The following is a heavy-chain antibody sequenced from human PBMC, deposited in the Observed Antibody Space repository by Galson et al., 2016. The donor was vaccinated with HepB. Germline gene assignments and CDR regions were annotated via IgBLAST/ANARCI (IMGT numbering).Heavy chain of an antibody. CDR1: KYTFTVYY. D-gene: IGHD4-11*01. V-gene: IGHV1-2*02. J-gene: IGHJ4*02. CDR2: ISPNSGGT. Sequence: SVMVSCKASKYTFTVYYIHWVRQAPGQGLEWMGWISPNSGGTNYAQKFQGRVTMTRDTSITTAYMELSSLRSDDTAVYYCAREAAPGDDYSLAYWGQGTLVTVSS. CDR3: AREAAPGDDYSLAY.